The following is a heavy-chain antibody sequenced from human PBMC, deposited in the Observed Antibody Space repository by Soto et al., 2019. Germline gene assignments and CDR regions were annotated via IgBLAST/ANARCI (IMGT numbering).Heavy chain of an antibody. CDR2: IYPGDSDT. D-gene: IGHD3-10*01. CDR1: EYRFTSYW. V-gene: IGHV5-51*01. J-gene: IGHJ4*02. Sequence: ESHRNSSKGAEYRFTSYWIGWVRQHPGKGLEWMGIIYPGDSDTRYSPSFQGQVTISADKSISTAYLQWSSLKASDTAMYYCARASDSGSSYSPADSWGQGTLVTVSS. CDR3: ARASDSGSSYSPADS.